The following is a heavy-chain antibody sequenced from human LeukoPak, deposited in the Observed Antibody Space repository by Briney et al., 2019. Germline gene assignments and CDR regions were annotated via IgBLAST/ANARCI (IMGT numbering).Heavy chain of an antibody. V-gene: IGHV3-23*01. D-gene: IGHD1-26*01. CDR1: GFTFSIYA. Sequence: PGGSLRLSCAASGFTFSIYAMSWVRHAPRQGLEWVSASSCSGGSTNYAASVKGRFTISRDNSKNTLYLQMNSLRAEDTAVYYCAKCIVGATAPFDNWGQGTLVTVSS. J-gene: IGHJ4*02. CDR3: AKCIVGATAPFDN. CDR2: SSCSGGST.